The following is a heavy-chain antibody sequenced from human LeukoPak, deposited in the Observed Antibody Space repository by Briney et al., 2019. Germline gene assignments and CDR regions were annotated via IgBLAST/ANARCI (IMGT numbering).Heavy chain of an antibody. CDR1: GFTYSHNG. CDR2: IQYDGNTI. V-gene: IGHV3-30*02. Sequence: GGSLTLSCVASGFTYSHNGMHWVRQAPGKGLEWVGFIQYDGNTIFYADSVKGRFTISRDNSKNTLYLQMNSLRTDDTAVYYCGKEQSGFYDHAFDPWGQGTVVTVSS. J-gene: IGHJ5*02. CDR3: GKEQSGFYDHAFDP. D-gene: IGHD3-3*01.